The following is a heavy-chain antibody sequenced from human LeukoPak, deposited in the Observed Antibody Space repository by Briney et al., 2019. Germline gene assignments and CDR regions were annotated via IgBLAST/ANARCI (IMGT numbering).Heavy chain of an antibody. D-gene: IGHD2-15*01. CDR2: ISWNSGSI. CDR1: GFTFDDYA. Sequence: PGGSLRLSCATSGFTFDDYAMHWVRQAPGKGLEWVSGISWNSGSIGYADSVKGRFTISRDNAKNSLYLQMNSLRAEDTAVYYCARDLSGGSYNDYWGQGTLVTVSS. CDR3: ARDLSGGSYNDY. V-gene: IGHV3-9*01. J-gene: IGHJ4*02.